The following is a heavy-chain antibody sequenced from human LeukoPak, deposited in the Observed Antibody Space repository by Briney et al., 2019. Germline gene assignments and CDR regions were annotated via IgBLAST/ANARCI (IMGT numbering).Heavy chain of an antibody. CDR2: ISAYNGNT. Sequence: ASVKVSCKASGYRFTSYGISWVRQAPGQGLEWMGWISAYNGNTNYAQKLQGRVTMTTYTSTSTAYMELRSLRSDDAAVYYCARGGDGDILTGLVFDYWGQGTLVTVSS. J-gene: IGHJ4*02. CDR3: ARGGDGDILTGLVFDY. CDR1: GYRFTSYG. V-gene: IGHV1-18*01. D-gene: IGHD3-9*01.